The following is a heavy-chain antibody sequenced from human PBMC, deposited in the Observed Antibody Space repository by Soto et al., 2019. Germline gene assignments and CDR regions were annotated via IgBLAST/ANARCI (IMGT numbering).Heavy chain of an antibody. Sequence: SETLSLTWAVDGGSFSGYYCSWIRQPPGKGLEWIGEINHSGSTNYNPSLKSRVTISVDTSKNQFSLKLSSVTAADTAVYYCARGRTHIAVAGTLGGYFDYWGQGTLVTVSS. D-gene: IGHD6-19*01. CDR1: GGSFSGYY. V-gene: IGHV4-34*01. CDR2: INHSGST. J-gene: IGHJ4*02. CDR3: ARGRTHIAVAGTLGGYFDY.